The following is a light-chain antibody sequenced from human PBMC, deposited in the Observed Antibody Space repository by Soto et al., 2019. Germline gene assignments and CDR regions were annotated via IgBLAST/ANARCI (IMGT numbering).Light chain of an antibody. J-gene: IGLJ3*02. Sequence: QSALTQPASVSGSPGQSINISCTGTSSDVGSYDVVSWYQQHPGKAPKLIIYEGTKRPPGVSNRLSGSKSGNTASLTISGLQAEDEADYYSCSSAGSRILSWVFGGGTKVTVL. V-gene: IGLV2-23*01. CDR3: CSSAGSRILSWV. CDR1: SSDVGSYDV. CDR2: EGT.